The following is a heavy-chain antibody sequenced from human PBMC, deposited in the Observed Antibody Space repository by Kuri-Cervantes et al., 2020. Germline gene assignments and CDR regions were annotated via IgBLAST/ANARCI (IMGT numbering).Heavy chain of an antibody. D-gene: IGHD2-21*02. Sequence: GESLKISCAASGFTFSSYDMHWVRQAPGKGLEWVSAISGSGGSTYYADSVKGRFTISRDNSKNTLYLQMNSLRAEDTAVYYCAKELCGGDCYEWGQGTLVTVSS. V-gene: IGHV3-23*01. J-gene: IGHJ4*02. CDR3: AKELCGGDCYE. CDR1: GFTFSSYD. CDR2: ISGSGGST.